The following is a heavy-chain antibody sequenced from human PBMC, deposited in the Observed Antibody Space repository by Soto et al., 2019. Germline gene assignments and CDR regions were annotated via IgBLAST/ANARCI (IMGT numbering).Heavy chain of an antibody. CDR3: ARHPTSTVVTSYYYGMDV. CDR1: GYSFTSYW. J-gene: IGHJ6*02. D-gene: IGHD4-17*01. Sequence: PGESLKISCKGSGYSFTSYWISWVRQMPGKGLEWMGRIDPRDSYTNYSPSFQGHVTISADKSISTAYLQWSSLKASDTAMYYCARHPTSTVVTSYYYGMDVWGQGTTVTVSS. CDR2: IDPRDSYT. V-gene: IGHV5-10-1*01.